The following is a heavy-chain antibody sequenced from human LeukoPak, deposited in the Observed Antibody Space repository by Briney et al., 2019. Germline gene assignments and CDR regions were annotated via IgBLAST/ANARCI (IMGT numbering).Heavy chain of an antibody. CDR2: ISGSGGGT. V-gene: IGHV3-23*01. D-gene: IGHD3-10*01. CDR1: GFTFSSYA. J-gene: IGHJ5*02. Sequence: GGSLRLSCAASGFTFSSYAMSWVRQAPGKGLEWVSAISGSGGGTYYADSVKGRFTISRDNSKNTLYLQMNSLRAEDTAVYYCAKDMILLSRFDPWGQGTLVTVSS. CDR3: AKDMILLSRFDP.